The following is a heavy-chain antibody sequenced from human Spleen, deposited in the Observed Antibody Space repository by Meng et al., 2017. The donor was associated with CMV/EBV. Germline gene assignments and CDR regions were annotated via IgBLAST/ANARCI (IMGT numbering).Heavy chain of an antibody. J-gene: IGHJ4*02. CDR2: INYSGST. CDR3: ARTEMTTVTTSIDY. V-gene: IGHV4-61*01. CDR1: GDSVSSSSYY. Sequence: SGDSVSSSSYYWSWIRQPPGKGLEWIGYINYSGSTNYNPSLKSRVTISVDTSKNQFSLRLSSVTAADTAVYYCARTEMTTVTTSIDYWGQGTLVTVSS. D-gene: IGHD4-11*01.